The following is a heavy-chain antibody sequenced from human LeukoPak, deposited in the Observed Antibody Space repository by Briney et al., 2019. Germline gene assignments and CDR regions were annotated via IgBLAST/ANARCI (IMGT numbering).Heavy chain of an antibody. Sequence: GGSLRLSCAASGFTFSSYGMHWVRQAPGKGLEWVAFIRYDGSNKYYADSVKGRFTISRDNSKNTLYLQMNSLRAEDTAVYYCARAGVELPDWYFDLWGRGTLVTVSS. CDR1: GFTFSSYG. CDR2: IRYDGSNK. D-gene: IGHD1-26*01. CDR3: ARAGVELPDWYFDL. J-gene: IGHJ2*01. V-gene: IGHV3-30*02.